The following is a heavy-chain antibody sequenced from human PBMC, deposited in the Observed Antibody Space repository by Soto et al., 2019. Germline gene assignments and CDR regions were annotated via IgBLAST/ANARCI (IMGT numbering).Heavy chain of an antibody. CDR2: ISYDGSNK. CDR3: AKDSYYDFWSGLDFDY. V-gene: IGHV3-30*18. Sequence: QVQLVESGGGVVQPGRSLRLYCAASGFTFSSYGMHWVRQAPGKGLEWVAVISYDGSNKYYADSVKGRFTISRDNSKNTLYLQMNSLRAEDTAVYYCAKDSYYDFWSGLDFDYWGQGTLVTVSS. CDR1: GFTFSSYG. D-gene: IGHD3-3*01. J-gene: IGHJ4*02.